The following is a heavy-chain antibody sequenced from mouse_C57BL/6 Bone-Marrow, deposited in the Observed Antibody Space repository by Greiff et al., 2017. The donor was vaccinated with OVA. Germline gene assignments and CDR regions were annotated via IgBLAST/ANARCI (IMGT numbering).Heavy chain of an antibody. Sequence: VQLQQSGAELVRPGASVTLSCKASGYTFTDYEMHWVKQTPVHGLEWIGAIDAETGGTAYNQKFKGKAILTADKSSSTAYMELRSLTSEDSAVYYCTRQDGNPYYAMDYWGQGTSVTVSS. V-gene: IGHV1-15*01. CDR1: GYTFTDYE. J-gene: IGHJ4*01. CDR2: IDAETGGT. D-gene: IGHD2-1*01. CDR3: TRQDGNPYYAMDY.